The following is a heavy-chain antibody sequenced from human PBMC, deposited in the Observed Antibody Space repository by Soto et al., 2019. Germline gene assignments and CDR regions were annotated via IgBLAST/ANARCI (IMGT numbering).Heavy chain of an antibody. Sequence: EVQLVESGGGLIQPGGSLRLSCAASGFTVSSNYMTWVRQAPGKGLEWVSVIYSGGNSYYADSVKGRFTISRDTSKNTLYLQMNSLRAEDTAVYYCARSRWSLVDWYFDLWGRGTLVTVSS. J-gene: IGHJ2*01. CDR2: IYSGGNS. V-gene: IGHV3-53*01. CDR3: ARSRWSLVDWYFDL. CDR1: GFTVSSNY. D-gene: IGHD1-26*01.